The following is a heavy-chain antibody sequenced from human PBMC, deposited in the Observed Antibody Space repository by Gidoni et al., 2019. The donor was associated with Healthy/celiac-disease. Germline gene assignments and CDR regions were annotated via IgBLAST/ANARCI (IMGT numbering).Heavy chain of an antibody. J-gene: IGHJ3*02. CDR3: AREIGGYDAFDI. D-gene: IGHD3-16*01. CDR2: ISYDGSNK. CDR1: GFPFSSYA. V-gene: IGHV3-30-3*01. Sequence: QVQLVESGGGVVQPGRSLRLSCSASGFPFSSYAMHWVRQAPGKGLEWVAVISYDGSNKYYADSVKGRFTISRDNSKNTLYLQMNSLRAEDTAVYYCAREIGGYDAFDIWGQGTMVTVSS.